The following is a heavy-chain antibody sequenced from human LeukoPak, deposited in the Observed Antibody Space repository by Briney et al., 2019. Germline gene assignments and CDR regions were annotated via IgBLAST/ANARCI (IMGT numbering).Heavy chain of an antibody. J-gene: IGHJ6*02. CDR2: ISYDGSNK. Sequence: GGSLRLSCAASGFTFSSYAMHWVRQAPGKGLEWVAVISYDGSNKYYADSVKGRFTISRDNSKNTLYLQMNSLSAEDTAVYYCATPKGVAARGYYYYYGMDVWGQGTTVTVSS. D-gene: IGHD6-6*01. CDR1: GFTFSSYA. CDR3: ATPKGVAARGYYYYYGMDV. V-gene: IGHV3-30-3*01.